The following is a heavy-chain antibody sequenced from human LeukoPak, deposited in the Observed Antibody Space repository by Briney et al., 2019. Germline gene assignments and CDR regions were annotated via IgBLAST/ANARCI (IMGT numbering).Heavy chain of an antibody. CDR3: ARGSDSGGYYYVD. CDR2: ISSGSNVI. CDR1: GFTSRSYS. Sequence: GGSLRLSCAASGFTSRSYSMNWVRQAPGKGLEWVSYISSGSNVIYYTDSVKGRFTISRDNAENSLYLQMSSLRVEDTAVYFCARGSDSGGYYYVDWGQGTLVTVSS. D-gene: IGHD3-22*01. J-gene: IGHJ4*02. V-gene: IGHV3-48*01.